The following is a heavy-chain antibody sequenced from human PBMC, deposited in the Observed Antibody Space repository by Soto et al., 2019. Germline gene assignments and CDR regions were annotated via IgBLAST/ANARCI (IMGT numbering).Heavy chain of an antibody. D-gene: IGHD6-19*01. V-gene: IGHV2-5*02. CDR3: AHRAVPGTYFFDY. J-gene: IGHJ4*03. Sequence: TGPTLVNPTQSLTLTCTLSGFSLDTSGVGVGWIRQPPGKTLEWLSLIYWDDDRRYNPSLSSRLTITKDTSKNQVVLTMTNMDPEDTATYYCAHRAVPGTYFFDYWGQGTMVTVSS. CDR1: GFSLDTSGVG. CDR2: IYWDDDR.